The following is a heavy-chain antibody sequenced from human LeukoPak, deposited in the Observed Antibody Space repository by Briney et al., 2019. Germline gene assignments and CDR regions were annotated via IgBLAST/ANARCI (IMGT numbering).Heavy chain of an antibody. CDR3: ARGGGLDAFDV. J-gene: IGHJ3*01. V-gene: IGHV4-38-2*02. D-gene: IGHD2-15*01. CDR2: IYYSGST. CDR1: TYSISSGYY. Sequence: SETLSLTCTVSTYSISSGYYWGWIRQPPEKGLEWIGYIYYSGSTNYNPSLKSRVTISIHASKNQFSLKLSSVTAADTAVYYCARGGGLDAFDVWGPGTMVTVSS.